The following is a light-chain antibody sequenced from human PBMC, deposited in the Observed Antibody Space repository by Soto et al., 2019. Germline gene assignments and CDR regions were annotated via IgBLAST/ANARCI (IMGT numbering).Light chain of an antibody. V-gene: IGKV1-12*01. Sequence: DIQMTQSPSSVSASIGDRVTITCRASQSLSSHLAWYQQKAGKAPKLLIYGASNLQSGVPSKFXGSASGTDFTLTISSLQPEDFATYHCQQANSFPLTFGQG. J-gene: IGKJ5*01. CDR3: QQANSFPLT. CDR2: GAS. CDR1: QSLSSH.